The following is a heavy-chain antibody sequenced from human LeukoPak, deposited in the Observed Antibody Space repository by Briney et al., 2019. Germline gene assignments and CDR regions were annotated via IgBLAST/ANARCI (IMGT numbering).Heavy chain of an antibody. V-gene: IGHV4-34*01. J-gene: IGHJ4*02. CDR1: GGSFSGNY. Sequence: SETLSLTCAVYGGSFSGNYWTWIRKPLGKGLEWIGEINHSGSTNYNPSLKSRVTISVDTSKNHFSLKLSSVTAADTAVYYCARAPAAAGTIDYWGQGTLVTVSS. CDR2: INHSGST. D-gene: IGHD6-13*01. CDR3: ARAPAAAGTIDY.